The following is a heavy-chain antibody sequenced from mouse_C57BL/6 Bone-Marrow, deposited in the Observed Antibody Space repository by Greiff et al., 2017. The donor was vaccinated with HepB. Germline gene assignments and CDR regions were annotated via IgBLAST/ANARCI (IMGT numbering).Heavy chain of an antibody. CDR1: GFNIKDDY. J-gene: IGHJ3*01. CDR3: NKYGNYLAY. CDR2: IDPENGDT. D-gene: IGHD2-10*02. V-gene: IGHV14-4*01. Sequence: VHVKQSGAELVRPGASVKLSCTASGFNIKDDYMHWVKQRPEQGLEWIGWIDPENGDTEYASKFQGKATITADTSSNTAYLQLSSLTSEDTAVYYCNKYGNYLAYWGQGTLVTVSA.